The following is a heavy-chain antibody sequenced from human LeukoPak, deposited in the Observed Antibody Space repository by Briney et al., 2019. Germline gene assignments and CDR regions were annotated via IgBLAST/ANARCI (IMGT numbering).Heavy chain of an antibody. J-gene: IGHJ4*02. CDR1: GGTFSSYA. D-gene: IGHD2-21*02. V-gene: IGHV1-69*06. CDR2: VIPIFGTA. Sequence: SVKLSCKASGGTFSSYAISWVRQAPGQGLEWMGGVIPIFGTANYAQKFQGRVTITADKSTSTAYMELSSLRSEDTAVYYCARVRRLAYCGGDCYDYFDYWGQGTLVTVSS. CDR3: ARVRRLAYCGGDCYDYFDY.